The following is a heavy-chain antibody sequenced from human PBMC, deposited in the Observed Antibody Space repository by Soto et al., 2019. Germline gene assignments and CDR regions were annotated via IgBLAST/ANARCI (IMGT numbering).Heavy chain of an antibody. D-gene: IGHD1-7*01. CDR2: INPNSGGT. Sequence: ASVKVSCKASGYTFTGYYMHWVRQAPGQGLEWMGWINPNSGGTNYAQKFQGWVTMTRDTSISTAYMELSRLRSDDTAVYYCARGARITGTTSYSANDYWGQGTLVTVSS. CDR1: GYTFTGYY. J-gene: IGHJ4*02. V-gene: IGHV1-2*04. CDR3: ARGARITGTTSYSANDY.